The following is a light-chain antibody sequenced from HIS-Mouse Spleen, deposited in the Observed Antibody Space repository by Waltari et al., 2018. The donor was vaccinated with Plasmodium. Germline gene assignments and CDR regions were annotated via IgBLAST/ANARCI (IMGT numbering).Light chain of an antibody. CDR2: GVI. V-gene: IGLV2-14*03. Sequence: QSALTQPASVSGSPGQSITISCTGTSSDVGGYNYVPWYQQHPGKAPKLMIYGVIKRPSWVSNRFSGSGSGNTASLTVSGLQAEDEADYYCSSYTSSSTHVVFGGGTKLTVL. J-gene: IGLJ2*01. CDR3: SSYTSSSTHVV. CDR1: SSDVGGYNY.